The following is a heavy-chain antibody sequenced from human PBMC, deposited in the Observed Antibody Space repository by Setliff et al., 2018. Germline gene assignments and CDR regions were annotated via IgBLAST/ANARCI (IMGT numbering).Heavy chain of an antibody. CDR2: IHFRGTT. CDR1: GGYIGGTSYY. CDR3: ARVGVTSGWAY. Sequence: PSETLSLTCIVSGGYIGGTSYYWGWIRQPPGKELEWIGSIHFRGTTYYNPSLNSQVTISVDTSKNQFSLNLNSVTAADTAVYYCARVGVTSGWAYWGLGTLVTVSS. J-gene: IGHJ4*02. D-gene: IGHD6-19*01. V-gene: IGHV4-39*01.